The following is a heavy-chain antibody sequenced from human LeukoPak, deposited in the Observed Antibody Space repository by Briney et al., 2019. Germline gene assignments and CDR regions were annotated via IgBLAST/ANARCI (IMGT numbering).Heavy chain of an antibody. V-gene: IGHV4-39*01. CDR2: IYYSGST. Sequence: PSETLSLTCTVSGGSISSSSYYWGWIRQPPGKGLEWIGSIYYSGSTYYNPSLKSRVTISVDTSKNLFSLKLSSVTAADTAVYHCARQRDFWSQYYFDYWGQGTLVTVSS. CDR1: GGSISSSSYY. CDR3: ARQRDFWSQYYFDY. J-gene: IGHJ4*02. D-gene: IGHD3-3*01.